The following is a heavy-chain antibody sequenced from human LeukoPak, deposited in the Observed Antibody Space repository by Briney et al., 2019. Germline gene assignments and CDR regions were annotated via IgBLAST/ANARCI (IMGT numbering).Heavy chain of an antibody. D-gene: IGHD7-27*01. J-gene: IGHJ2*01. CDR3: ARNWGSARYFDL. CDR1: GGSFSGYY. V-gene: IGHV4-34*01. CDR2: INHSGST. Sequence: PSETLSLTCAVYGGSFSGYYWSWIRQPPGKGLEWIGEINHSGSTNYNPSLKSRVTISVDTSKNQFSLKLSSVTAADTAVYYCARNWGSARYFDLWGRGPLVTVSS.